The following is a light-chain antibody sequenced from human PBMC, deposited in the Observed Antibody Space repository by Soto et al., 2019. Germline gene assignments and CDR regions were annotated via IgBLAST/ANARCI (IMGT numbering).Light chain of an antibody. CDR3: QQYYSTRGT. Sequence: EIVLTQSPGTLSLSPGERATLSCRASQSVSNNYLAWYQQKPGQAPRLLIYGASNRATGIPDRFSGRGSGTDFTLTISRLEPEDFAVDYCQQYYSTRGTVGQGTKGDIK. V-gene: IGKV3-20*01. CDR1: QSVSNNY. J-gene: IGKJ1*01. CDR2: GAS.